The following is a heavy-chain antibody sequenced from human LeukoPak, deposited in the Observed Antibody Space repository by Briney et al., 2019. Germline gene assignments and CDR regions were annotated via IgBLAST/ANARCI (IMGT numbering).Heavy chain of an antibody. CDR3: ARDSSGWYVASWYFDL. CDR1: GGSLSSYY. J-gene: IGHJ2*01. D-gene: IGHD6-19*01. CDR2: IYYSGST. V-gene: IGHV4-59*01. Sequence: SETLSLTCTVSGGSLSSYYWSWIRQPPGKGLEWIGYIYYSGSTNYNPSLKSRVTISVDTSKNQFSLKLSSVTAADTAVYYCARDSSGWYVASWYFDLWGRGTLVTVSS.